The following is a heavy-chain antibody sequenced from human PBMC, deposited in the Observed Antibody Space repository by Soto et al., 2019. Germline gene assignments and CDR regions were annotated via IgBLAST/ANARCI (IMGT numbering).Heavy chain of an antibody. Sequence: SETLSLTCTVSGGSISSGGYYWSWIRQHPGKGLEWIGYIYYSGSTFYNPSLKTRVTMSVDTSKNQFSLRLSSVTAADTAMYYCARLNWDGGYWGQGTLVTVSS. J-gene: IGHJ4*02. CDR2: IYYSGST. D-gene: IGHD1-20*01. V-gene: IGHV4-31*03. CDR1: GGSISSGGYY. CDR3: ARLNWDGGY.